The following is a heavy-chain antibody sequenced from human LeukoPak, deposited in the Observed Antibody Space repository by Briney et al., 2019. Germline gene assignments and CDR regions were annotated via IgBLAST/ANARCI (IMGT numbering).Heavy chain of an antibody. CDR2: IKQDGSEK. Sequence: GGSLRLSCAASGFTFSSYWMSWVRQAPGKGLEWVANIKQDGSEKYYVDSVKGRFTISRDNAKNSLYLQMNSLRAEDTAVYYCARTWYYYDSSGYYLFDYWGQGTLVTVSS. J-gene: IGHJ4*02. D-gene: IGHD3-22*01. CDR3: ARTWYYYDSSGYYLFDY. V-gene: IGHV3-7*01. CDR1: GFTFSSYW.